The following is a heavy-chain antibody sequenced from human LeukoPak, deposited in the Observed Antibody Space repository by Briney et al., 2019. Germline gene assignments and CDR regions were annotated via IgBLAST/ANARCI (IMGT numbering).Heavy chain of an antibody. Sequence: SETLSLTCTVSGGSISSHYWSWIRQPPGKGLEWIGYIYYSGSTNYNPSLKSRVTISVDTSKNQFSLKLSSVTAADTAVYYCAVDGGYGNYFGYWGQGTLVTVSS. CDR3: AVDGGYGNYFGY. CDR1: GGSISSHY. D-gene: IGHD5-12*01. V-gene: IGHV4-59*11. CDR2: IYYSGST. J-gene: IGHJ4*02.